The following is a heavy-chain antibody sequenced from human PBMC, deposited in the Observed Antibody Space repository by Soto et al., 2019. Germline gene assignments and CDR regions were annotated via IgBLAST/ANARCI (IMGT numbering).Heavy chain of an antibody. CDR2: ISSSSSYI. CDR3: ARDVYSSSRYFDY. J-gene: IGHJ4*02. V-gene: IGHV3-21*01. CDR1: GFTFISYR. D-gene: IGHD6-6*01. Sequence: EVQLVEPGGGLVRPGGPRRLSCAASGFTFISYRINWFRQVPGKGLEWVSSISSSSSYIYYADSVKGRFTISRDNAKNSLYLQMNSLRAEDTAVYYCARDVYSSSRYFDYWGQGTLVTVSS.